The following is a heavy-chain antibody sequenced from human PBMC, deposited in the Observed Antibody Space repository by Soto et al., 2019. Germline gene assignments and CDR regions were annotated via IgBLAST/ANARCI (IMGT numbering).Heavy chain of an antibody. V-gene: IGHV3-74*01. Sequence: EVQLVESGGGLVQPGGSRSLSCEASKLRLSGYWRHWVGKVPGKGLMWVSRVNPDGSTTTYADSVKGRFTISRDNAKNTVFLQMNSLRADDTAVYYCAKVASGSYDWFDPWGQGTLVTVSS. CDR2: VNPDGSTT. CDR3: AKVASGSYDWFDP. D-gene: IGHD1-26*01. J-gene: IGHJ5*02. CDR1: KLRLSGYW.